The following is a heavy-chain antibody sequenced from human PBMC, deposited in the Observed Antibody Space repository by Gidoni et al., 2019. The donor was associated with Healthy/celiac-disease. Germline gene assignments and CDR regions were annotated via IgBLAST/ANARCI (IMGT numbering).Heavy chain of an antibody. CDR1: GFTFSSYG. CDR2: ISYDGSNK. Sequence: QVQLVESGGGVVQPGRSLRLSCAASGFTFSSYGMHWVRQAPGKGLAWVAVISYDGSNKYYADSVKGRFTISRDNSKNTLYLQMNSLRAEDTAVYYCAKGRLSYCGGDCYSLNWFDPWGQGTLVTVSS. V-gene: IGHV3-30*18. D-gene: IGHD2-21*02. CDR3: AKGRLSYCGGDCYSLNWFDP. J-gene: IGHJ5*02.